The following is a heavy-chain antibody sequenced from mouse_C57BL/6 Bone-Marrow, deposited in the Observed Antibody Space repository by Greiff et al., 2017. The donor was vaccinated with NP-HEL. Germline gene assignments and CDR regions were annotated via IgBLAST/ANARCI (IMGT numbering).Heavy chain of an antibody. CDR2: IHPNSGST. V-gene: IGHV1-64*01. CDR1: GYTFTSYW. CDR3: ARGPYYDYDAMDY. D-gene: IGHD2-10*01. Sequence: QVQLQQSGAELVKPGASVKLSCKASGYTFTSYWMHWVKQRPGQGLEWIGMIHPNSGSTNYNEKFKSKATLTVDKSSSTAYMQLSSLTSEDSAVYYCARGPYYDYDAMDYWGQGTSVTVSS. J-gene: IGHJ4*01.